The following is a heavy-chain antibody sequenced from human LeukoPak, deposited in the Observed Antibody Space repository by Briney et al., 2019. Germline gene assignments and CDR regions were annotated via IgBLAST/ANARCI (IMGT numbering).Heavy chain of an antibody. D-gene: IGHD2-21*02. CDR2: ISSSGSTI. CDR1: GFTFSSYV. Sequence: GGSLRLSCAASGFTFSSYVMSWVRQAPGKGLEWVSYISSSGSTIYYADSVKGRFTISRDNAKNSLYLQMNSLRAEDTAVYYCARWDVVVTAGDAFDIWGQGTMVTVSS. V-gene: IGHV3-48*04. J-gene: IGHJ3*02. CDR3: ARWDVVVTAGDAFDI.